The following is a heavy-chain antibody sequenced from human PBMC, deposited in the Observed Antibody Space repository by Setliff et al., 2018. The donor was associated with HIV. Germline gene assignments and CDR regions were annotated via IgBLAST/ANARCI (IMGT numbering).Heavy chain of an antibody. J-gene: IGHJ4*02. D-gene: IGHD5-18*01. V-gene: IGHV3-74*03. CDR2: LHGDGTAT. CDR1: GFTFTNYW. CDR3: ARGGRYSFDPLEY. Sequence: GGSLRLSCVTSGFTFTNYWMFWVRQGPGRELVWVSRLHGDGTATTYGDSVRGRFTASRDSAKNTLYLQLNRLRAEDTAIYYCARGGRYSFDPLEYWGQGVLVTVSS.